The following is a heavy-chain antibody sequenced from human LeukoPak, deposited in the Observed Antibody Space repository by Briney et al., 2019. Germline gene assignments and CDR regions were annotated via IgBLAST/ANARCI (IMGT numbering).Heavy chain of an antibody. V-gene: IGHV3-7*03. Sequence: GGSLRLSCAASGFTFSSYWMSWVRQAPGKGLEWVANINKDGGEKYYVDSVKGRFTISRDNAKNSLYLQMNSLRADDTAVYYCARDYYDSSGLDYWGQGTLVTVSS. CDR1: GFTFSSYW. CDR3: ARDYYDSSGLDY. CDR2: INKDGGEK. D-gene: IGHD3-22*01. J-gene: IGHJ4*02.